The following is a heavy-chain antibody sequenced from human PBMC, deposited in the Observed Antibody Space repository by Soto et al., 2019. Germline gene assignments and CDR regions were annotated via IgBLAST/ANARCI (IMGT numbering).Heavy chain of an antibody. CDR1: GYTFTSYD. CDR3: ARGDNWNDNYDWFDP. J-gene: IGHJ5*02. D-gene: IGHD1-1*01. Sequence: ASVKVSCKASGYTFTSYDINWVRQATGQGPEWMGWMNPNSGNTGYAQKFQGRVTMTRNTSISTAYMELSSLRSEDTAVYYCARGDNWNDNYDWFDPWGQGTLVTVSS. CDR2: MNPNSGNT. V-gene: IGHV1-8*01.